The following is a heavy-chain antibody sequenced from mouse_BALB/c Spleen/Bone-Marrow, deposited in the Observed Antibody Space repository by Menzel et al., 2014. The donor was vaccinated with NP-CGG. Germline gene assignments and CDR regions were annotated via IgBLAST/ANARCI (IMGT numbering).Heavy chain of an antibody. CDR1: GYAFSSFW. J-gene: IGHJ2*01. V-gene: IGHV1-80*01. Sequence: QVQLQQSGAELVRPGSSVKISCKASGYAFSSFWMNWVKQRPGQGLEWIGQMYPGDGETNYNGKFKGKATLTADKSSSTAYMQFSSLTSEDSAVYFCARDDYGPDYWGQGTTLTVSS. CDR3: ARDDYGPDY. CDR2: MYPGDGET. D-gene: IGHD2-4*01.